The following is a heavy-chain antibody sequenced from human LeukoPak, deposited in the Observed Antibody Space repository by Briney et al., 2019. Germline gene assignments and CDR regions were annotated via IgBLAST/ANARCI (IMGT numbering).Heavy chain of an antibody. CDR2: ISSSGSTI. D-gene: IGHD3-10*01. Sequence: GGSLRLSCAASGFTFSSYEMNWVRQAPGKGLEWVSYISSSGSTIYYADSVKGRFTISRDNAKNSLYLQMNSLRSDDTAVYYCARGRLGTWFGELKAWGQGTLVTVSS. V-gene: IGHV3-48*03. CDR1: GFTFSSYE. CDR3: ARGRLGTWFGELKA. J-gene: IGHJ5*02.